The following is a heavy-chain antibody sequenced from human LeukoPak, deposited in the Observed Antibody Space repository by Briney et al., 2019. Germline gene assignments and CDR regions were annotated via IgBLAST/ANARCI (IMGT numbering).Heavy chain of an antibody. J-gene: IGHJ6*02. CDR3: AKLYYGSGSPGGMDV. Sequence: GGSLRLSCAASGFTFDDYAMPWVRQAPGKGLEWVSGISWNSGSIGYADSVKGRFTISRDNARNSLYLQMNSLRAEDTALYYCAKLYYGSGSPGGMDVGGQGPTVTVSS. V-gene: IGHV3-9*01. D-gene: IGHD3-10*01. CDR2: ISWNSGSI. CDR1: GFTFDDYA.